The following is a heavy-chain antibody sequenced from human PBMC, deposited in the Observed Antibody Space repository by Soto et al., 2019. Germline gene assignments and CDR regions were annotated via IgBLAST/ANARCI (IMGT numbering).Heavy chain of an antibody. J-gene: IGHJ4*02. CDR3: AGREHSRGQFFTDY. D-gene: IGHD3-3*01. V-gene: IGHV4-4*02. CDR1: GASINSDNL. CDR2: IYLSGSA. Sequence: QVQLQESGPGLVKPSGTLSLTCAVSGASINSDNLWTWLRQPPGKRLEGVGEIYLSGSANYNPSLKSRVTLSVDKSKDQVSINLSSLTLPYKAVYYCAGREHSRGQFFTDYWGQGTLVTVSS.